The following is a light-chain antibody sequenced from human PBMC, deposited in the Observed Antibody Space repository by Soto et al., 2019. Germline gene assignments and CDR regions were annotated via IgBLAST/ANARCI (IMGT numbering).Light chain of an antibody. CDR1: QSVSSQ. CDR3: QQRSNWPEFT. J-gene: IGKJ3*01. Sequence: EIVLTQSPATLSLFPGERATLSCRASQSVSSQLAWYQQKPGQAPRLLIYDASNRATGIPARFSGYGSGTHFTLTISSLEPEDFAVYYCQQRSNWPEFTFGPGNKVDIK. CDR2: DAS. V-gene: IGKV3-11*01.